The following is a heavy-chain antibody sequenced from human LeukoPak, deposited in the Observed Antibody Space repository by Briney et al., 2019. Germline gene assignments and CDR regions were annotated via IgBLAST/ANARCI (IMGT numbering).Heavy chain of an antibody. CDR3: ARGAYYFDY. CDR1: GFTFSSYW. V-gene: IGHV3-74*01. CDR2: INSDGSST. Sequence: GGSLRLSCAASGFTFSSYWMHWVRQAPGKGLVWVSRINSDGSSTRSADSVKGRFTISRDNAKNTLYLQMNGLRAEDTAVYYCARGAYYFDYWGQGNLVTVSS. J-gene: IGHJ4*02.